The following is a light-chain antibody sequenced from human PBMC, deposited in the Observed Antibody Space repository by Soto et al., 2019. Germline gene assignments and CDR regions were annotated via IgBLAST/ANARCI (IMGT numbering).Light chain of an antibody. J-gene: IGLJ2*01. Sequence: QLVLTQPPSVSGAPGQRVTISCTGSSANIGGGYAVHWYQQVPGRAPKLLIYDNNNRPSGVPARFSGSKSGNTATLTISRVEAGDEADYYCQVWDSSSDHVVFGGGTKLTVL. CDR2: DNN. CDR3: QVWDSSSDHVV. CDR1: SANIGGGYA. V-gene: IGLV1-40*01.